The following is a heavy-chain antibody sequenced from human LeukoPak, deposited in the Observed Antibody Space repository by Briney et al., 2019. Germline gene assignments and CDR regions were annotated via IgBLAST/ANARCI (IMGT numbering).Heavy chain of an antibody. CDR3: ARLAYGSGRTLDDY. Sequence: PSETLSLTCTVSGGSISSYYWSWIRQPPGKGLEWIEYIYYSGSTNYNPSLKSRVTISVDTSKNQFSLKLSSVTAADTAVYYCARLAYGSGRTLDDYWGQGTLVTVSS. D-gene: IGHD3-10*01. J-gene: IGHJ4*02. V-gene: IGHV4-59*08. CDR2: IYYSGST. CDR1: GGSISSYY.